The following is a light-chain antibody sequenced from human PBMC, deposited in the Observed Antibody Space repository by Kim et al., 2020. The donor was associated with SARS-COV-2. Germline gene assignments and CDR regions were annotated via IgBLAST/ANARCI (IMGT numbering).Light chain of an antibody. CDR1: QSVSSN. CDR2: GAS. CDR3: QQYDGTSPLT. J-gene: IGKJ2*01. Sequence: LSPGERATRSCRASQSVSSNFAWYQQRPGQAPRLLIYGASRRATGIPDRFSGSGSGTDVTLTISRLEPEDFAVYYCQQYDGTSPLTFGQGTKLEI. V-gene: IGKV3-20*01.